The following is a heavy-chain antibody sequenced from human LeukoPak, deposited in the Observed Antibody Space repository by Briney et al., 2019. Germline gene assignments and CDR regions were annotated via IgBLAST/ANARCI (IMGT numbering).Heavy chain of an antibody. CDR1: GYTFTSYY. CDR2: INPSGGST. CDR3: ARDAVVGATTRRLGY. Sequence: ASVKVSCKASGYTFTSYYMHWVRQAPGQGLEWMGIINPSGGSTSYAQKFQGRVTMTRDTSTSTVYMELSSLRSEDTAVYHCARDAVVGATTRRLGYWGQGTLVTVSS. J-gene: IGHJ4*02. V-gene: IGHV1-46*01. D-gene: IGHD1-26*01.